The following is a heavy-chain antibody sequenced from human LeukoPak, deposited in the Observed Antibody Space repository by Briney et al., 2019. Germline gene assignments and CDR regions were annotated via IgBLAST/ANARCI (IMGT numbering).Heavy chain of an antibody. CDR2: INHSGST. J-gene: IGHJ4*02. CDR1: GGSFSGYD. Sequence: SETVSLTCAVYGGSFSGYDWSWIRQPPGKGLEWIGEINHSGSTNYNPSLKSRVTISVDTSKNQFSLKLSSVTAADTAVYYCARGLRYFDWWYYFDYWGQGTLVTVSS. V-gene: IGHV4-34*01. D-gene: IGHD3-9*01. CDR3: ARGLRYFDWWYYFDY.